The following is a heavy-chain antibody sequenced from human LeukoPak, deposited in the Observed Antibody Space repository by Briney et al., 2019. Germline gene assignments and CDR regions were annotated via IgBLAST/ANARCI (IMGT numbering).Heavy chain of an antibody. CDR2: LNPTYDIP. Sequence: APVKVSCKASGYTFTGYYMHWVRQAPGQGLEWMGILNPTYDIPIYAQKFEGRVTMTRDMSTSTVYMELSSLTSDDTAVYFCAKDPRNILTGDYDDFDIWGQGTMVIVSS. CDR1: GYTFTGYY. V-gene: IGHV1-46*01. CDR3: AKDPRNILTGDYDDFDI. J-gene: IGHJ3*02. D-gene: IGHD3-9*01.